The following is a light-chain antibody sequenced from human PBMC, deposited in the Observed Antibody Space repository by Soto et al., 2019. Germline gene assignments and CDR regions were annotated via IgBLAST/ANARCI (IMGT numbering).Light chain of an antibody. CDR2: GTS. Sequence: AIQMIQSPSSLSVSVGDRITITCRASQDIRNDLGWYQQKPGKAPKLLIYGTSNLQSGVPSRFSGSGSGTDFTLTISSLQPEDFATYYCLQDYIYPYTFGQGTKLEIK. V-gene: IGKV1-6*01. J-gene: IGKJ2*01. CDR3: LQDYIYPYT. CDR1: QDIRND.